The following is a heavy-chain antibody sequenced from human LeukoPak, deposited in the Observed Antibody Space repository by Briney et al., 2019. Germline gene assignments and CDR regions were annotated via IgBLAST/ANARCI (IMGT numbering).Heavy chain of an antibody. J-gene: IGHJ6*03. Sequence: GGSLRLSCAASGFTFSSYGMSWVRQAPGKGLEWVSAISGSGGSTYYADSVKGRFTISRDNSKNTLYLQMNSLRAEDTAVYYCARGREGSRSSTYGRYYYMDVWGKGTTVTVSS. D-gene: IGHD2-2*01. CDR1: GFTFSSYG. CDR2: ISGSGGST. CDR3: ARGREGSRSSTYGRYYYMDV. V-gene: IGHV3-23*01.